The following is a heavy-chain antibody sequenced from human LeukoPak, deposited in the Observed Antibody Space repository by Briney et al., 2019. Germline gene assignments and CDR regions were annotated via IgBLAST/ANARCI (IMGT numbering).Heavy chain of an antibody. D-gene: IGHD2-2*01. V-gene: IGHV3-30*02. J-gene: IGHJ4*02. CDR2: IRYDGSNK. CDR3: AKDPTPGQLLVHYFDY. Sequence: PGGSLRLSCAASGFTFSSYGMHWVRQAPGKGLEWVAFIRYDGSNKYYADSVKGRFTISRDNSKNTLYLQMNSLRAEDTAVYYCAKDPTPGQLLVHYFDYWGQGTLVTVSS. CDR1: GFTFSSYG.